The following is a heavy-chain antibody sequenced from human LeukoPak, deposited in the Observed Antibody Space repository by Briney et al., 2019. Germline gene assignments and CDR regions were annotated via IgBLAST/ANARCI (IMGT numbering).Heavy chain of an antibody. CDR2: IQNGGDS. CDR3: ARGMGRFCTSSSCYLSFVY. Sequence: PSETLSLTCNVSGSSISNGFFWAWIRQSPGKGLEWIGSIQNGGDSYYNPSLKSRTTMSVDTSKNQFSLKPTSVTAADTAVFYCARGMGRFCTSSSCYLSFVYWGQGTLVTVSS. D-gene: IGHD2-2*01. J-gene: IGHJ4*02. V-gene: IGHV4-38-2*02. CDR1: GSSISNGFF.